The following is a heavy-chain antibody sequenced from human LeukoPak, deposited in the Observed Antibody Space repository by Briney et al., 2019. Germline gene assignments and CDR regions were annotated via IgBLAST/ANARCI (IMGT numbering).Heavy chain of an antibody. V-gene: IGHV3-15*01. D-gene: IGHD1-26*01. CDR3: TTPIGSPRRDAFDI. CDR1: GFTFSNAW. J-gene: IGHJ3*02. CDR2: IKSKTDDETT. Sequence: GGSLRLSCAASGFTFSNAWMTWVRQAPGKGLEWVGRIKSKTDDETTDYAAPVKGRFTISRDDSKNTLYLQMNNLKTEDTAVYYCTTPIGSPRRDAFDIWGQGTMVTVSS.